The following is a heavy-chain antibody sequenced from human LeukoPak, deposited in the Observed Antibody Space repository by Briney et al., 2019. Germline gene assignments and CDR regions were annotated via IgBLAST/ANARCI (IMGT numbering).Heavy chain of an antibody. J-gene: IGHJ3*02. Sequence: GESLKISCKGSGHSLTFYWITWARQMPGKGLEWMGTIYRSDSYTNYSPSFQGHVTISTDTSISPAYLQSSSLYASDTAMHYCASTSIYHMGAFDIWGQGTMVTVSS. CDR3: ASTSIYHMGAFDI. CDR1: GHSLTFYW. CDR2: IYRSDSYT. D-gene: IGHD2/OR15-2a*01. V-gene: IGHV5-10-1*01.